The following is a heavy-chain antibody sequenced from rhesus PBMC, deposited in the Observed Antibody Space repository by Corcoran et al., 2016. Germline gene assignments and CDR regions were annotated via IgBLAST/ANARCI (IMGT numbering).Heavy chain of an antibody. CDR3: EKSSPPTDEYFEF. CDR2: IIRGDSDP. V-gene: IGHV5-2*01. D-gene: IGHD4-29*01. J-gene: IGHJ1*01. CDR1: GYSFTRYW. Sequence: EVQLLQSGAEAKRPGESLRISWKTAGYSFTRYWISGGSQMRGKGLEWMGMIIRGDSDPRQSPSFHGQDTISADKSISTAYLQWCSLKSSDTAKYYCEKSSPPTDEYFEFWGKGVLVTVSS.